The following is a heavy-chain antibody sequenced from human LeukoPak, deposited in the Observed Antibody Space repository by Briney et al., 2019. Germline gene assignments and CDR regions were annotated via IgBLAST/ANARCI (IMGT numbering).Heavy chain of an antibody. CDR3: ARRGRKVGATSFNYFDY. D-gene: IGHD1-26*01. V-gene: IGHV3-7*01. J-gene: IGHJ4*02. CDR1: GFTFSSYW. Sequence: PGGSLRLSCAASGFTFSSYWMSWVRQAPGKGLEWVANIKQDGSEKYYVDSVKGRFTISRDNAKNSLYLQMNSLRAEDTAVYYCARRGRKVGATSFNYFDYWGQGTLVTVSS. CDR2: IKQDGSEK.